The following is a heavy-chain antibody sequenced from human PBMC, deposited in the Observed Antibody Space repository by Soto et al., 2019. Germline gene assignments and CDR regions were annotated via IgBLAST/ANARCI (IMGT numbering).Heavy chain of an antibody. Sequence: PGGSLRLSCAAPGFTFSNYWLSWVRQAPGKGLEWVANIKKDGSEKYYVGSVVGRFTISRDNAENSLYLQMNSLRAEDTAVYYCTRDASRDSSARGWFDPWGPGTLVTVSS. CDR1: GFTFSNYW. CDR2: IKKDGSEK. V-gene: IGHV3-7*01. D-gene: IGHD6-13*01. CDR3: TRDASRDSSARGWFDP. J-gene: IGHJ5*02.